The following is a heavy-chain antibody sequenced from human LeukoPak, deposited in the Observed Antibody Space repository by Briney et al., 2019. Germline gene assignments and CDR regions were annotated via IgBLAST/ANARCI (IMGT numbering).Heavy chain of an antibody. D-gene: IGHD7-27*01. J-gene: IGHJ4*02. Sequence: AASVKVSCKASGYTFTSYAMHWVRQATGQGLEWMGWMSPNSGDTGYAQKFQGRVTMTSDSSISTAYMELSSLRSEDTAIYYCVRTPPNWGFDYWGQGTLVTVSS. CDR3: VRTPPNWGFDY. CDR1: GYTFTSYA. V-gene: IGHV1-8*02. CDR2: MSPNSGDT.